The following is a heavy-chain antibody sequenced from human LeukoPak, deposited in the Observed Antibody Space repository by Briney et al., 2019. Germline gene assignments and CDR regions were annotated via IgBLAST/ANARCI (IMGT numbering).Heavy chain of an antibody. D-gene: IGHD2-2*01. V-gene: IGHV1-2*02. CDR1: GYTFTGYY. CDR2: INPNSGGT. CDR3: ARDGGGIVVVPAAIIYNNWFDP. J-gene: IGHJ5*02. Sequence: ASVTVSCKASGYTFTGYYMHWVRQAPGQGLEWMGWINPNSGGTNYAQKFQGGVTMTRDTSISTAYMELSRLRSDDTAVYYCARDGGGIVVVPAAIIYNNWFDPWGQGTLVTVSS.